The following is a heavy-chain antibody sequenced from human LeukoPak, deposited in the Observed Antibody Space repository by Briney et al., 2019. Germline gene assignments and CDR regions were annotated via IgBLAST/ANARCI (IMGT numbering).Heavy chain of an antibody. Sequence: ASVKVSCKTSGYNFTTYGVSGVRQAPGQGLEWMGWISGYDGNTNYAQKLRGRVTMTTDTSTSTAYMDLRSLRSDDTALYYCARTVTTSSYFFDYWGQGTLVTVSS. CDR1: GYNFTTYG. CDR3: ARTVTTSSYFFDY. CDR2: ISGYDGNT. V-gene: IGHV1-18*01. J-gene: IGHJ4*02. D-gene: IGHD4-17*01.